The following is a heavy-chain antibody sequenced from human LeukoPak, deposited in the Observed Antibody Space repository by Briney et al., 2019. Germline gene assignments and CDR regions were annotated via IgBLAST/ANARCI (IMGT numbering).Heavy chain of an antibody. J-gene: IGHJ4*02. V-gene: IGHV4-30-4*01. D-gene: IGHD4-23*01. CDR1: GGSISSSSYY. CDR3: ARGSVVTDYYFDY. Sequence: PSETLSLTCTVSGGSISSSSYYWSWIRQPPGKGLEWIGYIYYSGSTYYNPSLKSRVTISVDTSKNQFSLKLSSVTAADTAVYYCARGSVVTDYYFDYWGQGTLVTVSS. CDR2: IYYSGST.